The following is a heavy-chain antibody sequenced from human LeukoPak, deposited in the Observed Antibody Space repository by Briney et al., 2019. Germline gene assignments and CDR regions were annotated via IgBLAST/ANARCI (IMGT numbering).Heavy chain of an antibody. J-gene: IGHJ4*02. CDR3: AKDGPPTVTRGSFDY. CDR1: GFTFSSYG. D-gene: IGHD4-11*01. V-gene: IGHV3-33*06. CDR2: IWYDGSNK. Sequence: PGRSLRLSCAASGFTFSSYGMHWVRQAPGKGLEWVAVIWYDGSNKYYADSVKGRFTISRDNSKNTLYLQMNSLRAEDTAVYYCAKDGPPTVTRGSFDYSGQGTLVTVSS.